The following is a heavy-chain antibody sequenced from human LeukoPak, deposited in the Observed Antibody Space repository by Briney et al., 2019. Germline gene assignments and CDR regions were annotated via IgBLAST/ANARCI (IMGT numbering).Heavy chain of an antibody. V-gene: IGHV1-2*02. D-gene: IGHD6-19*01. CDR1: GYTFTGYY. J-gene: IGHJ5*02. CDR2: INSNSGGT. CDR3: ARDRGWLVVWFDP. Sequence: ASVKVSCKASGYTFTGYYMHWVRQAPGQGLEWMGWINSNSGGTNYAQKFQGRVTMTRDTSISTAYMELSRLRSDDTAVYYCARDRGWLVVWFDPWGQGTLVTVSS.